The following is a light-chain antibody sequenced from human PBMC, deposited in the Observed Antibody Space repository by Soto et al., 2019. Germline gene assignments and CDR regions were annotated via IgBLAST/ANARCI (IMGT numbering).Light chain of an antibody. Sequence: SYELTQPPSVSVAPGKTARITCGGNNIGSKSVHWYQQKPGQAPVLVIYYDSDRPSGIPERFSGSNSGNTATLTISRVEAGDEADYHCQVWDSSSDHPVFGGGTKLTVL. CDR2: YDS. CDR1: NIGSKS. J-gene: IGLJ2*01. V-gene: IGLV3-21*04. CDR3: QVWDSSSDHPV.